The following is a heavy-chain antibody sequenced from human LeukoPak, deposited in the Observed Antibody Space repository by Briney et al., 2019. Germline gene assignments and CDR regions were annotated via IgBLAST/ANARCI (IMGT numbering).Heavy chain of an antibody. CDR1: GYTLTDYY. J-gene: IGHJ4*02. CDR3: ATNLLCTTISCSQFDS. Sequence: ASVKVSCKASGYTLTDYYIHWVRQAPGQDLEWMGFIIPHSGGTTYEQRFQGRVTMTRDMSIGTFYMELSSLRSEDTAVYYCATNLLCTTISCSQFDSWGQGTLVTVSS. V-gene: IGHV1-2*02. D-gene: IGHD2-2*01. CDR2: IIPHSGGT.